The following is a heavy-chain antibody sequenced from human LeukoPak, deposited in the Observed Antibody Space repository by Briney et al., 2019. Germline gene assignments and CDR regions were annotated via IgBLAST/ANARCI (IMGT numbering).Heavy chain of an antibody. CDR2: IKSKSDGWTA. J-gene: IGHJ4*02. Sequence: GGSLRLSCAASGFTVSSNYMSWVRQAPGKGLEGVGRIKSKSDGWTADYAAPVKGRFTISRDDSKNTLYLQMNSLKTEDTAVYYCTTDLGWYGIDYWGQGTLVTVSS. V-gene: IGHV3-15*01. CDR1: GFTVSSNY. D-gene: IGHD6-19*01. CDR3: TTDLGWYGIDY.